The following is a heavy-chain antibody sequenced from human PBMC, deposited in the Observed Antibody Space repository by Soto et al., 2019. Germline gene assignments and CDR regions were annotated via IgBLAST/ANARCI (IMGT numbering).Heavy chain of an antibody. V-gene: IGHV3-21*01. D-gene: IGHD2-15*01. J-gene: IGHJ4*02. CDR1: GFTFSSYS. Sequence: GSLRLSCAASGFTFSSYSMNWVRQAPGKGLEWVSSISSSSSYIYYADSVKGRFTISRDNAKNSLYLQMNSLRAEDTAVYYCARVRTSCSGGSCYELDYWGQGTLVTVSS. CDR2: ISSSSSYI. CDR3: ARVRTSCSGGSCYELDY.